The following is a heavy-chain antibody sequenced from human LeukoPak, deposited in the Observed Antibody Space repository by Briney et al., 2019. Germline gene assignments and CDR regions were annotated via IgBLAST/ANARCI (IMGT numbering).Heavy chain of an antibody. CDR3: ASKRVGNYYFYMDV. Sequence: SETLSLTCTVSGGSIGSILHYWGWVRQPPGKGLEWIGSMYYSGTAYYNPSLKSRVTISLDTSRKQFSLRLSSVTAADTAVYYCASKRVGNYYFYMDVWGKGTTVTVS. D-gene: IGHD4-23*01. J-gene: IGHJ6*03. CDR1: GGSIGSILHY. V-gene: IGHV4-39*07. CDR2: MYYSGTA.